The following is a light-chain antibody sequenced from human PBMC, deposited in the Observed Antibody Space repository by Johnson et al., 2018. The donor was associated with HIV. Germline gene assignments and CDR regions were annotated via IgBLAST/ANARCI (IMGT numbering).Light chain of an antibody. Sequence: QSVLTQPPSMSAAPGQRVNISCSGNSSNIENYFVSWYQQLPGTAPKLLIYGNDKRPSGIPDRFSGSKSDTSATLGITGLQTGDEADYYCGTWDSSLRTGFFGSGTKVTVL. CDR3: GTWDSSLRTGF. J-gene: IGLJ1*01. CDR2: GND. V-gene: IGLV1-51*02. CDR1: SSNIENYF.